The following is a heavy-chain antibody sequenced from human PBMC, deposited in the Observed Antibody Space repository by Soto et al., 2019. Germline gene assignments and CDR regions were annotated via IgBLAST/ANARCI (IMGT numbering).Heavy chain of an antibody. J-gene: IGHJ4*02. CDR2: IKSKTDGGTT. V-gene: IGHV3-15*07. Sequence: GGSLRLSCAASGFTFSNAWRSWVRQAPGKGLEWVGRIKSKTDGGTTDYAAPVKGRFTISRDDSKNTLYLQMNSLKTEDTAVYYCTTDPVTMIVVVPSSGWGQGTLVTVSS. D-gene: IGHD3-22*01. CDR1: GFTFSNAW. CDR3: TTDPVTMIVVVPSSG.